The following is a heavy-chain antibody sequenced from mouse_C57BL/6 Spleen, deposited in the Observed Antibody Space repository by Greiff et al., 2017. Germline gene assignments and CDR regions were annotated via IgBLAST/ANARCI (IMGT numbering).Heavy chain of an antibody. CDR1: GFTFSDYG. J-gene: IGHJ2*01. Sequence: DVMLVESGGGLVKPGGSLKLSCAASGFTFSDYGMHWVRQAPEKGLEWVAYISSGSSTIYYADTVQGRFTISRDNAKNTLFLQMTSLRSEDTAMYYCAKGGYWPDYWGQGTTLTVSS. CDR3: AKGGYWPDY. CDR2: ISSGSSTI. V-gene: IGHV5-17*01. D-gene: IGHD2-14*01.